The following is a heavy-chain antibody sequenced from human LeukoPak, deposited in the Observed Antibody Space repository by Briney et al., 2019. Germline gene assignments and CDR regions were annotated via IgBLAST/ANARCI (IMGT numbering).Heavy chain of an antibody. V-gene: IGHV3-74*01. D-gene: IGHD2-15*01. J-gene: IGHJ4*02. Sequence: PGGSLRLSCAASGFTFSYYWMHWVRQAPGKGLVWVSRINHDGSSTTYADSVKGRFTISRDNAKNTLYLQMNSLRAEDTAVYSCARAQDCRGETCHFDYWGQGTLVTVSS. CDR3: ARAQDCRGETCHFDY. CDR1: GFTFSYYW. CDR2: INHDGSST.